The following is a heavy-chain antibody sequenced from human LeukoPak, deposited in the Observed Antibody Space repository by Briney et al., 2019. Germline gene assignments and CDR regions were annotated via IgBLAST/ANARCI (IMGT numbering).Heavy chain of an antibody. D-gene: IGHD2-15*01. V-gene: IGHV3-7*01. CDR3: ATTWEEGYLDY. CDR1: GFTFSSYW. CDR2: IKQDGSEK. Sequence: PGGSLRLSCAASGFTFSSYWMSWVRQAPGKGLEWVANIKQDGSEKYYVDSVKGRFTISRDNAKNSLYLQMNSLRAEDTAVYYCATTWEEGYLDYWGQGTLVTVSS. J-gene: IGHJ4*02.